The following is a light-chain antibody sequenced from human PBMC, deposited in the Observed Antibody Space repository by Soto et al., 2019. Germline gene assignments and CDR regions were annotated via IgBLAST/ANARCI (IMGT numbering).Light chain of an antibody. V-gene: IGKV3-20*01. CDR1: QSVSSSY. CDR2: GAS. CDR3: PQCGGSPGT. Sequence: EIVLTQCPGTLSLSPGERATLSCRASQSVSSSYLAWYQQKPGQAPRLLIYGASSRATGIPDRFSGSGSGTDFTLTISILEPKDIAVNYCPQCGGSPGTFGEGTKVDIK. J-gene: IGKJ1*01.